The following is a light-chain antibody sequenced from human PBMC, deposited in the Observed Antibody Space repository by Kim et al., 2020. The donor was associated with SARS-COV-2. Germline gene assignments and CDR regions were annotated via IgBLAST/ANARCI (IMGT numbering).Light chain of an antibody. CDR2: ATS. V-gene: IGKV1-39*01. J-gene: IGKJ4*01. Sequence: ASVGDRVTITCRASQNINNYLNWYRLKPGETPNLLIYATSNLQAGVPARFTGSGSGTDFTLTISSLRAEDFAIYYCQQTYSVPLTFGGGTKVDIK. CDR3: QQTYSVPLT. CDR1: QNINNY.